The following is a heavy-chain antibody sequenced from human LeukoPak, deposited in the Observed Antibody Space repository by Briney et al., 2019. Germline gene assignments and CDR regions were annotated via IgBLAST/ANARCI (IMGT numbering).Heavy chain of an antibody. D-gene: IGHD2-15*01. CDR1: GFTFSNYW. V-gene: IGHV3-7*03. Sequence: GGSLRLSCAASGFTFSNYWMSWVRQAPGKGLEWVANIKEDGSEKYYVDSLKGRFTISRDNAKNSLYLQMNSLRVEDTAVYYCALAAAASSFDYWGQGTLLTVSS. CDR2: IKEDGSEK. CDR3: ALAAAASSFDY. J-gene: IGHJ4*02.